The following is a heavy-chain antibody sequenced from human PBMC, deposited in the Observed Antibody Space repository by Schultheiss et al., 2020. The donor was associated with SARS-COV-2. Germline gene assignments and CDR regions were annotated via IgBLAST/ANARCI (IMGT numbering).Heavy chain of an antibody. CDR1: GGSISSGGYY. V-gene: IGHV4-61*08. D-gene: IGHD4-23*01. Sequence: SETLSLTCTVSGGSISSGGYYWSWIRQHPGKGLEWIGYIYYSGRTNHNPSLKSRVTLSVDTSKNQFSLKLNSVTAADTAVYYCARYGGNSGFDYWGQGTLVTVSS. CDR2: IYYSGRT. CDR3: ARYGGNSGFDY. J-gene: IGHJ4*02.